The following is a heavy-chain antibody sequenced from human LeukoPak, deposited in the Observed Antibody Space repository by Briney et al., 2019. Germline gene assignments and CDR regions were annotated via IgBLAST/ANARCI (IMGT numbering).Heavy chain of an antibody. D-gene: IGHD3-22*01. V-gene: IGHV3-30*03. CDR3: ARTGFKYYSDSSRYHSFDY. CDR1: GFTFSSYG. J-gene: IGHJ4*02. Sequence: QPGGSLRLSCAASGFTFSSYGMHWVRQAPGKGLEWVAVISYDGSNKYYADSVKGRFTISRDNSKNTLYLQMNSLRAEDTAVYYCARTGFKYYSDSSRYHSFDYWGQGTLVTVSS. CDR2: ISYDGSNK.